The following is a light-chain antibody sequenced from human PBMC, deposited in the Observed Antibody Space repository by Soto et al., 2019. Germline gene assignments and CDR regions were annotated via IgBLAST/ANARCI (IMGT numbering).Light chain of an antibody. CDR2: AAS. CDR3: QQCYTTPHT. CDR1: QRISTY. J-gene: IGKJ1*01. Sequence: DIQMTQSPSSLSASVGDRVTITCRASQRISTYLNWYQQKPGQAPKLLLYAASSLQSGVPSRFSGSGSGTDFTLTISSLQPEDFATYFCQQCYTTPHTFGQGTKVEIK. V-gene: IGKV1-39*01.